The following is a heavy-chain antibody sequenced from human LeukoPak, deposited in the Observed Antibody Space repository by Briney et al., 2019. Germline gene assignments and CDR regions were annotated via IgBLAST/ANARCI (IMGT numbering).Heavy chain of an antibody. CDR1: GITLSNYA. V-gene: IGHV3-23*01. CDR2: ISGSGGGT. CDR3: ASRYGGYCN. D-gene: IGHD5-12*01. J-gene: IGHJ4*02. Sequence: GGSLRLSCAVSGITLSNYAMTWVRQAPGKGLVWVAGISGSGGGTNYADSVKGRFTISRDNYKNTLYLQMNSLRAEDTAVYYCASRYGGYCNWGQGTLVTVSS.